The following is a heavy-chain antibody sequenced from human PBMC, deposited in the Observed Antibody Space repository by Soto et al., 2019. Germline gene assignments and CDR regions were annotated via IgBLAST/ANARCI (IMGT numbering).Heavy chain of an antibody. J-gene: IGHJ4*02. V-gene: IGHV3-23*01. Sequence: GGSLRLSCADSGFTFGSRHMAWVRQAPGKGLEWVSAISNDGDYTFYIDSVRGRFTISRDNSNNILHLQMNTLRADDTAMYYCAQYSRAEHLGESWGQGTLVTVSS. CDR3: AQYSRAEHLGES. CDR2: ISNDGDYT. D-gene: IGHD1-26*01. CDR1: GFTFGSRH.